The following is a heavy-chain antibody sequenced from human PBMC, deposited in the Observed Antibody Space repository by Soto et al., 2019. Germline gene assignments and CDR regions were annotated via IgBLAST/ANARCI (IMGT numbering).Heavy chain of an antibody. CDR1: GGSISSGGYS. D-gene: IGHD6-13*01. V-gene: IGHV4-30-2*01. J-gene: IGHJ4*02. CDR3: ASMYSSSWYASCYFDY. CDR2: IYHSGST. Sequence: SETLSLTCAVSGGSISSGGYSWSWIRQPPGKGLEWIGYIYHSGSTYYNPSLKSRVTISVDRSKNQFSLRLSSVTAADTAVYYCASMYSSSWYASCYFDYWGQGTLVTVSS.